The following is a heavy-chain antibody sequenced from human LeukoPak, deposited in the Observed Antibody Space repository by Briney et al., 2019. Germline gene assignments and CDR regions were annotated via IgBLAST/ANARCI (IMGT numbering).Heavy chain of an antibody. Sequence: ASVKVSCKASGYTFTGYYMHWVRQAPGQGLEWMGWINPSSGDTNYAQKFQGRVTMTGDMSINTAYMELSWLSSDDTAVYFCAGRPDTSMVAIFDYWGQGTLVTISS. V-gene: IGHV1-2*02. J-gene: IGHJ4*02. CDR2: INPSSGDT. CDR3: AGRPDTSMVAIFDY. D-gene: IGHD5-18*01. CDR1: GYTFTGYY.